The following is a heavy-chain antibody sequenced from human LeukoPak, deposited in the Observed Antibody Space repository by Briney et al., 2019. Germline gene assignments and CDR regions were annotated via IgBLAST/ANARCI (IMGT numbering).Heavy chain of an antibody. CDR3: ARDPGTRVVDP. Sequence: GASVKVSCKASGYTFTSYAMHWVRQAPGQRLEWMGWSNAGNGNTKYSQEFQGRVTITRDTSASTAYMELRSLRSGDTALYYCARDPGTRVVDPWGQGTLVTVSS. J-gene: IGHJ5*02. D-gene: IGHD2-2*01. CDR2: SNAGNGNT. V-gene: IGHV1-3*02. CDR1: GYTFTSYA.